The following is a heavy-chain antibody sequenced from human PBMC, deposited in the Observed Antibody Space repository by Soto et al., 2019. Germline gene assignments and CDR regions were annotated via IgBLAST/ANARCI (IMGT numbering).Heavy chain of an antibody. CDR2: MNPNSGNT. Sequence: ASVKVSCKASGYTFTSYDINWVRQATGQGLEWMGRMNPNSGNTGYAQKFQGRVTITTDNSMSTAYMELSSLRSEDTAVYYCARGLNDPRKELLWGQGTLVTVSS. V-gene: IGHV1-8*01. CDR1: GYTFTSYD. CDR3: ARGLNDPRKELL. J-gene: IGHJ4*02. D-gene: IGHD1-7*01.